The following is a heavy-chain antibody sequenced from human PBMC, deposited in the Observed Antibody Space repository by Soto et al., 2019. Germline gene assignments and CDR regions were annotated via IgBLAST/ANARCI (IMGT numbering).Heavy chain of an antibody. J-gene: IGHJ5*02. CDR2: IYYTGIT. CDR3: AREERKGIISWFDP. D-gene: IGHD2-21*01. CDR1: GGSVSGVDYF. V-gene: IGHV4-30-4*01. Sequence: SETLSLTCTVSGGSVSGVDYFWSWIRQSPGKSLEWIGYIYYTGITHLNPSLKSRLTMAVDTSKNEFSLKLTSVSAADTAVYFCAREERKGIISWFDPWGQGTPVTVSS.